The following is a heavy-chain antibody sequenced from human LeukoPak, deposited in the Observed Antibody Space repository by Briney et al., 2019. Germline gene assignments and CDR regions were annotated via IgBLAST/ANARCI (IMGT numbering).Heavy chain of an antibody. J-gene: IGHJ4*02. Sequence: GGSLRLSCAASGFPFSSYDMHWVRQAPGKGLEWVTVISYDGSNKYYADSAKGRFTISRDSSKNTLYLQMNSLRAEDTALYYCAKDRRIGDRGRGWNDRYFDSWGQGALVTVSS. D-gene: IGHD1-1*01. CDR1: GFPFSSYD. CDR3: AKDRRIGDRGRGWNDRYFDS. V-gene: IGHV3-30*18. CDR2: ISYDGSNK.